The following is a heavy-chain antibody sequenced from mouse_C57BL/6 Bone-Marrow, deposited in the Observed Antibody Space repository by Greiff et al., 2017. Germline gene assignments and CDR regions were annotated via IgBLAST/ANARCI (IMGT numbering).Heavy chain of an antibody. CDR1: GYTFTSYW. V-gene: IGHV1-55*01. CDR2: IYPGSGST. Sequence: QVQLQQPGAELVKPGASVKLSCKASGYTFTSYWMHWVKQRPGQGLEWIGDIYPGSGSTNYNEKFKSKATLTVDTSSSTAYMQLSSLTSEDSAVYYCARPPYGEAMDYWGQGTSVTVSS. CDR3: ARPPYGEAMDY. J-gene: IGHJ4*01. D-gene: IGHD1-1*02.